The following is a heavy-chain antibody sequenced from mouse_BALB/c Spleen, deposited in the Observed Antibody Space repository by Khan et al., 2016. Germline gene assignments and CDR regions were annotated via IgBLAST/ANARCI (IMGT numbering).Heavy chain of an antibody. D-gene: IGHD2-3*01. Sequence: QVQLKQSGAELARPGASVKMSCKASGYTFSSYTMHWVKQRPGQGLEWIGYINPSSGYTNYNQKFKDKATLTADKSSSTAYMQLSSLTSEDSAVYYCAAGYYGFAYWGQGTLVTVSA. J-gene: IGHJ3*01. CDR2: INPSSGYT. CDR1: GYTFSSYT. CDR3: AAGYYGFAY. V-gene: IGHV1-4*01.